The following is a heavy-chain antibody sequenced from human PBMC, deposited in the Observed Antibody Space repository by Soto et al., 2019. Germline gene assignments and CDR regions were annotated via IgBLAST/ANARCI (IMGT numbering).Heavy chain of an antibody. CDR2: IIPIFGTA. J-gene: IGHJ4*02. V-gene: IGHV1-69*12. Sequence: QVQLVQSGAEVKKPGSSVKVSCKASGGTFSSYAISWVRQAPGQGLEWMGGIIPIFGTANYAQKFQGGVTITADESTRAAYMEMSSLRSEDTAVYYCARDNYDILTGYYMAVFDYWGQGTLVTVSS. CDR1: GGTFSSYA. D-gene: IGHD3-9*01. CDR3: ARDNYDILTGYYMAVFDY.